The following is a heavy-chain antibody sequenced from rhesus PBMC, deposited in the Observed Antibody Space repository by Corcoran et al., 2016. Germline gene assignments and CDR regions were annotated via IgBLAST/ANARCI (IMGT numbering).Heavy chain of an antibody. CDR2: LYVSGSNT. CDR1: GGSISSSY. CDR3: TSDPRGSGWFDY. J-gene: IGHJ4*01. D-gene: IGHD6-31*01. Sequence: QLQLQESGPGLVKPSETLSVTCAVSGGSISSSYWSWIRQAPGKGLEWIGYLYVSGSNTNYNPSLKSRVTLSGDTSKTQLSLRLSSVTAADTAVYFCTSDPRGSGWFDYWGQGVLVTVSS. V-gene: IGHV4-169*02.